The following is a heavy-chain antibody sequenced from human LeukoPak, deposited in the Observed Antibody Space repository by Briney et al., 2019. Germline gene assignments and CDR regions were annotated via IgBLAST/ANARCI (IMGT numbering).Heavy chain of an antibody. J-gene: IGHJ4*02. CDR1: GFTLSDYH. V-gene: IGHV3-11*05. CDR3: VRDISGYYFDY. D-gene: IGHD3-22*01. CDR2: ISGSSIYT. Sequence: GASPRISCAASGFTLSDYHMTWIRQAPGKGLEWVSYISGSSIYTRYADSVKGRFTISRDNAKNSLYLQMNSLRAEDTALYYCVRDISGYYFDYWAQGTLVTVSS.